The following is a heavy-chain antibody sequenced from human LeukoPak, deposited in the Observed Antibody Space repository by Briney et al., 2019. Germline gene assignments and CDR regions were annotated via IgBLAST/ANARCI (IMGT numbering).Heavy chain of an antibody. CDR2: IYPGDSDT. CDR3: ARVNYYGSGSYYEYYYYYMDV. Sequence: GESLKISCKGSGYSFTSYWIGWVRQMPGKGLEWMGIIYPGDSDTRYSPSFQGQVTISADKSISTAYLQWSSLKASDTAMYYCARVNYYGSGSYYEYYYYYMDVWGKGTTVTVSS. V-gene: IGHV5-51*01. J-gene: IGHJ6*03. D-gene: IGHD3-10*01. CDR1: GYSFTSYW.